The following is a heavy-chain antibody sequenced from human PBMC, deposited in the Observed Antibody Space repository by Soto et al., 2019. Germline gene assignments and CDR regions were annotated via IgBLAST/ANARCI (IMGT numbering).Heavy chain of an antibody. CDR3: AGTEEYCSGGRCYSPPYFDY. J-gene: IGHJ4*02. CDR1: GGYFSGYY. V-gene: IGHV4-34*01. Sequence: QVQLQQWGAGLLKPSETLSLTCAVYGGYFSGYYWSWLRQPQGTGLEWIGEINHSGSTNYNPSLKSRVTIAVDTSKNQFSQKLSSVTAADTAVYYCAGTEEYCSGGRCYSPPYFDYWGQGTLVTVSS. D-gene: IGHD2-15*01. CDR2: INHSGST.